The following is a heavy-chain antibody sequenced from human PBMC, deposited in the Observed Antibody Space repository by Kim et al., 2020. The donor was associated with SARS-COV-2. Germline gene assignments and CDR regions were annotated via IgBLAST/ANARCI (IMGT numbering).Heavy chain of an antibody. D-gene: IGHD6-13*01. CDR3: ARGWVGSSWSHVGGVY. Sequence: SETLSLTCAVYGGSFSGYYWSWIRQPPGKGLEWIGEINHSGSTNYNPSLKSRVTISVDTSKNQFSLKLSSVTAADTAVYYCARGWVGSSWSHVGGVYWGQGTLVTVSS. CDR2: INHSGST. J-gene: IGHJ4*02. CDR1: GGSFSGYY. V-gene: IGHV4-34*01.